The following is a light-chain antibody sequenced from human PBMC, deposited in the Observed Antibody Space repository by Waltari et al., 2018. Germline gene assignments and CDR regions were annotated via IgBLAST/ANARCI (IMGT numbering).Light chain of an antibody. CDR2: VNS. Sequence: QSVLTQPPSVSGAPGQRVTISCTGTTSNIGAGYAVYWYQQLPGTVPKLLVLVNSKRPSGGPDRFSGFKSGTSASLVITGLQAEDEADYYCQSYDSSLSGKVFGGGTKLTVL. J-gene: IGLJ2*01. CDR1: TSNIGAGYA. CDR3: QSYDSSLSGKV. V-gene: IGLV1-40*01.